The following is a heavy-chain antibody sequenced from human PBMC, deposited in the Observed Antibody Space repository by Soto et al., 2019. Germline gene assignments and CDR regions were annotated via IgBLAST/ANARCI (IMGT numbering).Heavy chain of an antibody. V-gene: IGHV3-72*01. D-gene: IGHD3-16*02. CDR1: GFTLSDHY. CDR3: ARIPFDHVWGTDRYSPNFDY. Sequence: GGSLRLSCAGSGFTLSDHYIDWVRQAPGKGLEWVGRSRDKAQGYSTAYAASVKGRFTTSRDESKNSVYLQMNSLRAEDTAVYYCARIPFDHVWGTDRYSPNFDYWGQGTQVTVSS. CDR2: SRDKAQGYST. J-gene: IGHJ4*02.